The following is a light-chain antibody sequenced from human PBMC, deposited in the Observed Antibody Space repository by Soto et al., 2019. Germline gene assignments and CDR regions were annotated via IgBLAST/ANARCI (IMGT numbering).Light chain of an antibody. CDR2: GAS. CDR1: QSLGSD. CDR3: QQRNVWPPVT. V-gene: IGKV3-15*01. Sequence: EIVMTQSPGTLSLSPGDTATLSCRASQSLGSDLAWYQQKPGQAPRLLIFGASARPTGIPARISGSGSGTDFTLTISSLEPEDSAVYYCQQRNVWPPVTFGQGTRLEI. J-gene: IGKJ5*01.